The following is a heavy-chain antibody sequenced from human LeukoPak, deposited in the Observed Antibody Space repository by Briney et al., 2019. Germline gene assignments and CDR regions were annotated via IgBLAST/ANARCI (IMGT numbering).Heavy chain of an antibody. Sequence: GGSLRLSCAASGFTVNINYMSWVRQAPGKGLEWVSIIYSGGSTYYADSVKGRFTISRDNSKNTLYLQMNSLRAEDTAVYYRAREAASHTGPFDYWGQGTLVTVSS. V-gene: IGHV3-66*01. CDR1: GFTVNINY. J-gene: IGHJ4*02. D-gene: IGHD6-13*01. CDR2: IYSGGST. CDR3: AREAASHTGPFDY.